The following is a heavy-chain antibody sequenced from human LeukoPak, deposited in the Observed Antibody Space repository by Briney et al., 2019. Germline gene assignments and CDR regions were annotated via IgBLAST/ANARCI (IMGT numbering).Heavy chain of an antibody. V-gene: IGHV4-59*08. CDR2: IYYSGST. D-gene: IGHD3-10*01. CDR1: GDSISSYY. J-gene: IGHJ6*02. Sequence: SETLSLTCTVSGDSISSYYWSWIRQPPGKGLEWIGYIYYSGSTNYNPSLKSRVTMPVDMAKNQLSLNLSSVTAADTAVYYCARVNYGYPCYYGLDVWGQGTTVTVSS. CDR3: ARVNYGYPCYYGLDV.